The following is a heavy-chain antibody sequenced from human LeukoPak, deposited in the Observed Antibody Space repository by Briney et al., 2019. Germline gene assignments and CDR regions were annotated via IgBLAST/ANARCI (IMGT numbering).Heavy chain of an antibody. CDR3: ARDVVVTAVYFDY. CDR1: GYTFTGYY. J-gene: IGHJ4*02. D-gene: IGHD2-21*02. CDR2: INPNSGGT. Sequence: ASVKVSCKASGYTFTGYYMHWVRQAPGQGLEWMGWINPNSGGTNYAQKFQGRVTMTRDTSISTAYMELSRLRSNDTAVYYCARDVVVTAVYFDYWGQGTLVTVSS. V-gene: IGHV1-2*02.